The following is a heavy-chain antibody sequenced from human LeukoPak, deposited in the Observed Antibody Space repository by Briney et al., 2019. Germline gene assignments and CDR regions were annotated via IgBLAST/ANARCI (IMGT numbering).Heavy chain of an antibody. J-gene: IGHJ4*02. V-gene: IGHV3-33*01. D-gene: IGHD3-10*01. CDR1: GFTFSSYG. CDR2: IWYDGSNK. CDR3: ARDPGAMSPDY. Sequence: TGRSLRLSCAASGFTFSSYGMHWVRQAPGKGLEGVAVIWYDGSNKYYAASVKGRFTISRDNSKNTLYLQINSLRAEDTAVYYCARDPGAMSPDYWGQGTLVTVSS.